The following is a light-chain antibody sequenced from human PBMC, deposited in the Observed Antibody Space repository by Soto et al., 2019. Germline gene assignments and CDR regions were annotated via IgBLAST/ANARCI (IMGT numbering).Light chain of an antibody. V-gene: IGLV2-14*01. Sequence: QSVLTQPASVSGSPGQSITISCTGTSTDVGGYNYVSWYQQHPGNAPKVMIYDVNNRPSVVSIRFTGSKSGNTASLTISGLQAEDEADYYCSSFTSRSTLVFGGGTKVTVL. CDR2: DVN. CDR1: STDVGGYNY. J-gene: IGLJ2*01. CDR3: SSFTSRSTLV.